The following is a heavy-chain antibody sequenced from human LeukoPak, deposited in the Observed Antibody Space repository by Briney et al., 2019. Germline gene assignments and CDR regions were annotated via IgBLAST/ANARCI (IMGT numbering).Heavy chain of an antibody. J-gene: IGHJ4*02. D-gene: IGHD5-24*01. CDR1: GYTFNTYG. CDR2: IGTENAYT. Sequence: ASVKVSCKASGYTFNTYGISWVRQAPGQGLEWMGWIGTENAYTIYAEKFQGRVTLTTDTSTTTVHMELSSLRSDDTAVYYCARDRERGFDYWGQGSLVTVSS. CDR3: ARDRERGFDY. V-gene: IGHV1-18*01.